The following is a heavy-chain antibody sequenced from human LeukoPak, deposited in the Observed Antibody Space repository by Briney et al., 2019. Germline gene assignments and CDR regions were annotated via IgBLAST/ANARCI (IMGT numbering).Heavy chain of an antibody. CDR3: ARVRRRIQLWFSNWFDP. CDR2: INHSGST. J-gene: IGHJ5*02. Sequence: SETLSLTCAVYGGSFSGYYWSWIRQPPGKGLEWIGEINHSGSTNYNPSLKSRVTISVDTSKNQFSLKLSSVTAADTAVYYCARVRRRIQLWFSNWFDPWGQGTLVTVSS. D-gene: IGHD5-18*01. CDR1: GGSFSGYY. V-gene: IGHV4-34*01.